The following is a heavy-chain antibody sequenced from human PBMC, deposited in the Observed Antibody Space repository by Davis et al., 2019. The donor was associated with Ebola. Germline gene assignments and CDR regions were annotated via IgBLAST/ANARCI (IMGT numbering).Heavy chain of an antibody. V-gene: IGHV3-7*03. D-gene: IGHD3-22*01. J-gene: IGHJ3*01. CDR1: GFTFSHCW. CDR3: VRDDSEGSQDAFDV. CDR2: IKSDGSRQ. Sequence: PGGSLRLSCAASGFTFSHCWMSWVRQAPGKGLEWVADIKSDGSRQYYGDSVKGRFTISRDNAKSSVFLLMSSLRDEDTAVYYCVRDDSEGSQDAFDVWGQGTSVIVSS.